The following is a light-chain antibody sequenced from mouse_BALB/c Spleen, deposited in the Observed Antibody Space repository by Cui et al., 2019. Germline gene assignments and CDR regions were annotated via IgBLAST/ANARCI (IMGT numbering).Light chain of an antibody. Sequence: QIVLTQSPASISASPGEKVTLNYSASSSVGSSYLYWYQQKPGSSPKLWIYSTSNLASGVPARFSGSGSGTSYSLTISSMEAEDAASYFCHQWSSYPPTFGGGTKLEIK. CDR2: STS. V-gene: IGKV4-79*01. J-gene: IGKJ1*01. CDR1: SSVGSSY. CDR3: HQWSSYPPT.